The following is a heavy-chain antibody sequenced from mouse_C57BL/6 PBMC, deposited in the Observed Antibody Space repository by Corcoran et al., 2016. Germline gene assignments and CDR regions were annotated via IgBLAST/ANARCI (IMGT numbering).Heavy chain of an antibody. V-gene: IGHV8-12*01. Sequence: QVTLKESGPGILQSSQTLSLTCSFSGFSLSTSGMGVSWIRQPSGKGLEWLAHIYWDDEKRYNPSLKGRLTISKDTSRNQVFLKITSVDTADTATYYCARRDGYYYAMDYWCQGTAVTFSS. D-gene: IGHD2-3*01. CDR3: ARRDGYYYAMDY. CDR1: GFSLSTSGMG. CDR2: IYWDDEK. J-gene: IGHJ4*01.